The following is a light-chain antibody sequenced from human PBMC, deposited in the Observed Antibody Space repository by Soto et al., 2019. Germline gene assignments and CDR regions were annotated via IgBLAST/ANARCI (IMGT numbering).Light chain of an antibody. CDR1: QSITSY. Sequence: DIQMTQSPSSLSASVGDRVTITCRASQSITSYLNWYQQKPGKSPKLLISAASSLQSGVPSTFNGSGSGTDFTLTISSLQPENFATYYCQQSYSRPYTFGQGTQLEIK. CDR2: AAS. J-gene: IGKJ2*01. V-gene: IGKV1-39*01. CDR3: QQSYSRPYT.